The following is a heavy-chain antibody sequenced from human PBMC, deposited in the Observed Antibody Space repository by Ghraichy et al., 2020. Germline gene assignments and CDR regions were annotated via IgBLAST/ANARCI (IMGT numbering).Heavy chain of an antibody. J-gene: IGHJ4*02. V-gene: IGHV3-48*03. CDR1: GFTFSSYE. CDR2: ISGSGNTI. D-gene: IGHD4/OR15-4a*01. CDR3: AREGKYRGASAFDY. Sequence: GGSLRLSCGISGFTFSSYEINWVRQAPGKGLEWVSYISGSGNTIYYANSVKGRFIISRDNAKNLVYLQMNSLRAEDTAVYYCAREGKYRGASAFDYWGLGILVTVSS.